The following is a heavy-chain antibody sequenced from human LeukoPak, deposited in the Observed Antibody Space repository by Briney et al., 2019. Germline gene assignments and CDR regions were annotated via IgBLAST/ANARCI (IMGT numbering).Heavy chain of an antibody. Sequence: PSETLSLTCAVYGGSFSGYYWSWIRQPPGKGLEWIGEINHSGSTNYNPSLKSRVTISVDTSKNQFSLKLSSVTAADTAVYYCARTTKAHWFDPWGQGTLVTVSS. CDR1: GGSFSGYY. CDR3: ARTTKAHWFDP. D-gene: IGHD4-11*01. V-gene: IGHV4-34*01. J-gene: IGHJ5*02. CDR2: INHSGST.